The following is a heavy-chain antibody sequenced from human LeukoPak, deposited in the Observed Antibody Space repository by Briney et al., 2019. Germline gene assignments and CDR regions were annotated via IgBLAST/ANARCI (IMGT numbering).Heavy chain of an antibody. Sequence: EASVKVSCKASGGTFSSYAISWVRQAPGQGLEWMGRIIPIFGTANYAQKFQDRVTITTDESTSTAYMELSSLRSEDTAVYYCARGSYENWFDPWGQGTLVTVSS. CDR1: GGTFSSYA. V-gene: IGHV1-69*05. CDR3: ARGSYENWFDP. CDR2: IIPIFGTA. D-gene: IGHD5-12*01. J-gene: IGHJ5*02.